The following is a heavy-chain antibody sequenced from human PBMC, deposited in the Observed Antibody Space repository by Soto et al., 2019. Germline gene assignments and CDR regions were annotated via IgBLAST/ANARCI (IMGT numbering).Heavy chain of an antibody. Sequence: ASVKVSCKASGYTFTNYGVSWVRQAPGQGLEWMGIINPSGGSTSYAQKFQGRVTMTRDTSTSTVYMELSSLRSEDTAVYYCARGCCCDDHHWFEPWGQGTLVTVSS. D-gene: IGHD2-21*02. CDR3: ARGCCCDDHHWFEP. CDR1: GYTFTNYG. J-gene: IGHJ5*02. V-gene: IGHV1-46*01. CDR2: INPSGGST.